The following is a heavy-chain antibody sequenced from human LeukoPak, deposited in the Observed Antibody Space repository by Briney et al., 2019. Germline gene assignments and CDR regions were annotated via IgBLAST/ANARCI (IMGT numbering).Heavy chain of an antibody. V-gene: IGHV1-2*02. Sequence: GASVKVSCKASGYTFTGYYMHWVRQAPGRGLEWMGWINPNSGGTNYAQKLQGRVTMTTDTSTSTAYMELRSLRSDDTAVYYCARDSGYDFWSGYSTTSTLFDYWGQGTLVTVSS. J-gene: IGHJ4*02. CDR2: INPNSGGT. CDR3: ARDSGYDFWSGYSTTSTLFDY. D-gene: IGHD3-3*01. CDR1: GYTFTGYY.